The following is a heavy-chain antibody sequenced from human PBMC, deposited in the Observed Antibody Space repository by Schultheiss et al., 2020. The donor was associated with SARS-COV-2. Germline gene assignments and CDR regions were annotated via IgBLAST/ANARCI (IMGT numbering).Heavy chain of an antibody. CDR2: IYYSGST. CDR3: ARGRISMVRGVTGAQDY. J-gene: IGHJ4*02. CDR1: GGSFSGYY. Sequence: SQTLSLTCAVYGGSFSGYYWSWIRQPPGKGLEWIGYIYYSGSTNYNPSLKSRVTISVDTSKNQFSLKLSSVTAADTAVYYCARGRISMVRGVTGAQDYWGQGTLVTVSS. D-gene: IGHD3-10*01. V-gene: IGHV4-59*01.